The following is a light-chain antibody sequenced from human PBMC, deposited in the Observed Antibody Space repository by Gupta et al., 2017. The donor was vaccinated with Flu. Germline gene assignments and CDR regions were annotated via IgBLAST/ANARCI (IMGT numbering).Light chain of an antibody. CDR2: TAS. J-gene: IGKJ2*01. Sequence: GNRVTINRRASQAISNDIAWYQQKPGTAPKLLIYTASTLQTGVPSRFSGSGSGTDFTLTISGLQHEDFATYYWQLVSSDPYTFGQGTKLEI. V-gene: IGKV1-9*01. CDR1: QAISND. CDR3: QLVSSDPYT.